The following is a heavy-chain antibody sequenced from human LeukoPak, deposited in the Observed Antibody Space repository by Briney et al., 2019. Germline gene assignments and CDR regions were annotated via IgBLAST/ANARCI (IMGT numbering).Heavy chain of an antibody. CDR2: ISAYNGNA. V-gene: IGHV1-18*01. Sequence: DSVKVSCKASGYTFTSYGISWVRQAPGQGLEWMGWISAYNGNANYAQKLQGRVTMTTDTSTGTAYMELRSLRSDDTAVYYCARDRRVYYDSSGYYHFDYWGQGTLVTVSS. CDR3: ARDRRVYYDSSGYYHFDY. J-gene: IGHJ4*02. D-gene: IGHD3-22*01. CDR1: GYTFTSYG.